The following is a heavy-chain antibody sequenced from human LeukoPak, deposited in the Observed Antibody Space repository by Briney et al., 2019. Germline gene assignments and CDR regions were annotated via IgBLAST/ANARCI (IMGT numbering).Heavy chain of an antibody. CDR2: IYYSGST. CDR1: GGSISSGGYY. CDR3: ARLAPSFGTTGPHDAFDI. J-gene: IGHJ3*02. Sequence: SETLSLTCTVSGGSISSGGYYWSWIRQHPGKGLEWIGYIYYSGSTYYNPSRKSRVTISVDTSKNQFSLKLSSVTAADTAVYYCARLAPSFGTTGPHDAFDIWGQGTMVTVSS. V-gene: IGHV4-31*03. D-gene: IGHD1-1*01.